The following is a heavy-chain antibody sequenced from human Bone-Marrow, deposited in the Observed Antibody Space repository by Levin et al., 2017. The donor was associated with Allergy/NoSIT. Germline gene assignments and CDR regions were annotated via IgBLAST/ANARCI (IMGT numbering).Heavy chain of an antibody. CDR2: ISGSGGST. J-gene: IGHJ4*02. CDR1: GFTFSSYA. Sequence: GESLKISCAASGFTFSSYAMSWVRQAPGKGLEWVSAISGSGGSTYYADSVKGRFTISRDNSKNTLYLQMNSLRAEDTAVYYCAKDTPTQMAVGYWGQGTLVTVSS. V-gene: IGHV3-23*01. D-gene: IGHD5-24*01. CDR3: AKDTPTQMAVGY.